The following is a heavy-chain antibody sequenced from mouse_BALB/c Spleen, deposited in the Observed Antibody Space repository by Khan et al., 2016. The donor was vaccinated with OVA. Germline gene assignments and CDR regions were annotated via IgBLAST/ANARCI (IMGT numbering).Heavy chain of an antibody. Sequence: QVRLQQSGAELVKPGASVKLSCKTSGYTFTSYWIQWVKQRPGQGLGWIGQIFPGTGTTYYNDNFKGKATLTIDTSSNTAYMQLSSLTSEDSAVYFCARGYFGNYEFAYWGQGTLVTVSA. CDR2: IFPGTGTT. J-gene: IGHJ3*01. D-gene: IGHD2-1*01. CDR1: GYTFTSYW. V-gene: IGHV1S132*01. CDR3: ARGYFGNYEFAY.